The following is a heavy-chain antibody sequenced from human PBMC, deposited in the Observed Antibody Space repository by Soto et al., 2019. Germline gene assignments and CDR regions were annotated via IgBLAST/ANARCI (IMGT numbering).Heavy chain of an antibody. CDR2: INAGNGNT. CDR1: RYTFTRYA. Sequence: ASVKIYCKASRYTFTRYAMHWVRQAPGQRLDWRGWINAGNGNTKYSQKFQGRVTITRDTSASTAYMELSSLRSEDTAVYYCARAAGIADYDFWSGYCLDYWGQGTLVTVSS. J-gene: IGHJ4*02. D-gene: IGHD3-3*01. V-gene: IGHV1-3*01. CDR3: ARAAGIADYDFWSGYCLDY.